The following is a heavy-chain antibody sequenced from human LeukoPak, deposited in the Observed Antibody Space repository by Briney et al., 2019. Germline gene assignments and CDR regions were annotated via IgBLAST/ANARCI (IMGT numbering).Heavy chain of an antibody. J-gene: IGHJ4*02. Sequence: GASVKVSCKASGYTFTSYDINWVRQATGQGLEWMGWMNPNSGGTNYAQKFQGRVTMTRDTSISTAYMELSRLRSDDTAVYYCARLEMAPEYYFDYWGQGTLVTVSS. CDR1: GYTFTSYD. CDR2: MNPNSGGT. CDR3: ARLEMAPEYYFDY. D-gene: IGHD5-24*01. V-gene: IGHV1-2*02.